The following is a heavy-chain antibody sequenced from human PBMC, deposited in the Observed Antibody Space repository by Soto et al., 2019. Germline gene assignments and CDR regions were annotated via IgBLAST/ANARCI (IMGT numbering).Heavy chain of an antibody. CDR2: ISNDGSNK. Sequence: GGSLRLSCAASGFSLTSYAMHWVRQAPGKGLEWVALISNDGSNKHFADSVKGRFTISRDTSKNTLYLQMNGLRAEDTAIYYCAKDRITVTTTLAHWGQGTLVTVSS. J-gene: IGHJ4*02. CDR3: AKDRITVTTTLAH. D-gene: IGHD4-4*01. V-gene: IGHV3-30-3*02. CDR1: GFSLTSYA.